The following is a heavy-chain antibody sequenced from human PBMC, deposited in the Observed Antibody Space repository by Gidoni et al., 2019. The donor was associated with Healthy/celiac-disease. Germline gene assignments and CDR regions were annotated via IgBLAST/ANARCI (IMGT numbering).Heavy chain of an antibody. V-gene: IGHV2-26*01. CDR2: IVSNDEK. J-gene: IGHJ3*02. Sequence: QGPVKESGPVLVKPTETLTLTCADAGFSLSNARMGVSWSRQPPGKALEWLAHIVSNDEKSSSPSLKSRLTISKDTSKSQVVLTMTNMDPVDTATYYCARIASTYYDFWSCLTDAFDIWGQGTIVTVSS. D-gene: IGHD3-3*01. CDR1: GFSLSNARMG. CDR3: ARIASTYYDFWSCLTDAFDI.